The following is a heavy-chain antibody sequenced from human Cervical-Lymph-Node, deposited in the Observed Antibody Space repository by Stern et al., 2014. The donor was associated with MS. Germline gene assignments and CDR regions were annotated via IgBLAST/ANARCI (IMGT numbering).Heavy chain of an antibody. CDR1: GGTFSSNA. Sequence: VQLVESGAEVKKPGSSVKVSCKASGGTFSSNAISWVRQAPGQGLEWMGGIIPMYGTTKNAQKFQGRVTITADESTSTAYMELSSLRSEDTAVYYCARVNSYGNGAWYLDLWGRGTLVTVSS. D-gene: IGHD5-18*01. CDR2: IIPMYGTT. J-gene: IGHJ2*01. CDR3: ARVNSYGNGAWYLDL. V-gene: IGHV1-69*01.